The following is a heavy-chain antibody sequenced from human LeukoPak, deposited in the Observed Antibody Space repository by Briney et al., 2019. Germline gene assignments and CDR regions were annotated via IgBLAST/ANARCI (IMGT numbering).Heavy chain of an antibody. Sequence: SQTLSLTCTVSGGSISSGGYYWSWIRQHPRRGLEWIGYIYYSGSTYYNPSLKSRVTISVDTSKNQFSLKLSSVTAADTAVYYCARVTNRNFDYWGQGTLVTVSS. CDR1: GGSISSGGYY. CDR2: IYYSGST. V-gene: IGHV4-31*03. D-gene: IGHD4-17*01. CDR3: ARVTNRNFDY. J-gene: IGHJ4*02.